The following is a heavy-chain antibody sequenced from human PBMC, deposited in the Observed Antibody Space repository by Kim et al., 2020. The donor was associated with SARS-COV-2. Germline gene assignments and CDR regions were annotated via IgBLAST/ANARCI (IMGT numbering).Heavy chain of an antibody. J-gene: IGHJ4*02. CDR2: GST. CDR3: AKILEVFDY. Sequence: GSTYYADSVKGRYTNSRDNTKNTLYLQMNSLRAEDTAVYYCAKILEVFDYWGQGTLVTVSS. V-gene: IGHV3-23*01.